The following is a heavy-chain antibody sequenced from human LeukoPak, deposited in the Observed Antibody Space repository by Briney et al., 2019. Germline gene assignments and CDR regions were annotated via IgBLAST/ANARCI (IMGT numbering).Heavy chain of an antibody. CDR1: DGSINGHY. J-gene: IGHJ4*02. Sequence: PSETLSLTCTVSDGSINGHYWSWIRQPPGKGLEWIGYIYYSGLTNYNPSLKSRVTISLDTSNNQFSLHLSSVTAADTAVYYCARDHRVGRGAPRFFDYWGQGTLVTVSS. D-gene: IGHD3-10*01. CDR3: ARDHRVGRGAPRFFDY. V-gene: IGHV4-59*11. CDR2: IYYSGLT.